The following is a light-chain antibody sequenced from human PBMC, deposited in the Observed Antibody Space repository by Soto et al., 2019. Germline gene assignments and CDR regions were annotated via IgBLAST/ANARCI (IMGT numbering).Light chain of an antibody. J-gene: IGKJ4*01. CDR2: DAS. CDR1: QSVSKY. CDR3: QQRRNWPQIT. Sequence: EIVLTQSPATLSLSPGERATLSCRASQSVSKYLAWYQQKPGQAPRLLIHDASNRATGIPARFSGSGSGTDCTLTISSLEPEDFGVYYCQQRRNWPQITFGGGTKVEIK. V-gene: IGKV3-11*01.